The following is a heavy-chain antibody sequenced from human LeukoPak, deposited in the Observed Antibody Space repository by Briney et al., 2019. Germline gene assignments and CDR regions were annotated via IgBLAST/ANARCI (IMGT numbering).Heavy chain of an antibody. V-gene: IGHV4-39*07. J-gene: IGHJ4*02. CDR3: ARVGGLLSSGWYIYYFDY. CDR2: IYYSGST. CDR1: GGSISSSSYY. Sequence: SETLSLTCTVSGGSISSSSYYWGWIRQPPGKGLEWIGSIYYSGSTYYNPSLKSRVTISVDTSKNQFSLKLSSVTAADTAVYYCARVGGLLSSGWYIYYFDYRGQGTLVTVSS. D-gene: IGHD6-19*01.